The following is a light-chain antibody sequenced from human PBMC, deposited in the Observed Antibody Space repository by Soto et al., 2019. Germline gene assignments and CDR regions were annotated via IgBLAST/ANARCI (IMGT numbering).Light chain of an antibody. J-gene: IGKJ4*01. CDR1: HSVSSY. V-gene: IGKV3-11*01. CDR2: EAS. CDR3: QQRRNWPPIS. Sequence: EIVVTKYPATLSLSPGERATLSCRASHSVSSYLAWYQQKRGQAPRLLIYEASNRSTLIPARFSGSGSGTDLTLPISSLEPEDFAVYDCQQRRNWPPISFGGGTKVEIK.